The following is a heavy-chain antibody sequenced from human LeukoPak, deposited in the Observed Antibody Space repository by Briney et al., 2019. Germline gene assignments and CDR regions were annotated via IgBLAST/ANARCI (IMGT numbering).Heavy chain of an antibody. V-gene: IGHV1-18*01. D-gene: IGHD3-16*01. J-gene: IGHJ5*02. Sequence: ASVKVSCRASGYMFTSYDISWVRQAPGQGLEWVGRISASNGDTSYVQKFQDRVTLTTDTSASTAYVELRSLRPDDTAVYYCARGGLNWFDPWGQGTLVTVSS. CDR2: ISASNGDT. CDR1: GYMFTSYD. CDR3: ARGGLNWFDP.